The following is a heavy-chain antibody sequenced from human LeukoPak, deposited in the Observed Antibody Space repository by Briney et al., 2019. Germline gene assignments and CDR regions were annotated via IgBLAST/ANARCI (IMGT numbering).Heavy chain of an antibody. CDR2: INPNSGGT. CDR1: GYTFTGYY. D-gene: IGHD2-15*01. Sequence: ASVKVSCKASGYTFTGYYMHWVRQAPGQGLEWMGWINPNSGGTNYAQKFQGRVTMTRDTSISTAYMELSRLRSDATAVYYCARDLGCSGGSCYPPNFDYWGQGTLVTVSS. CDR3: ARDLGCSGGSCYPPNFDY. V-gene: IGHV1-2*02. J-gene: IGHJ4*02.